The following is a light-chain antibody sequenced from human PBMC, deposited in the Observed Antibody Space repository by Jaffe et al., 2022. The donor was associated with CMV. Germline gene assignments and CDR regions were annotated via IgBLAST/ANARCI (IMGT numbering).Light chain of an antibody. CDR3: QQSYSSPHT. CDR2: AAS. V-gene: IGKV1-39*01. Sequence: DIQMTQSPSSLSASVGDRVTITCRASQSISSYLNWYQQKPGKAPKLLIYAASTLQSGVPSSFNGSGSETDFTLTISRLQPEDFATYYCQQSYSSPHTFGQGTKLEIK. J-gene: IGKJ2*01. CDR1: QSISSY.